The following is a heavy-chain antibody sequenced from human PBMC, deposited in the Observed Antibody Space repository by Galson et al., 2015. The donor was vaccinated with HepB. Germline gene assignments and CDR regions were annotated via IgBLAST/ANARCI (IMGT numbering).Heavy chain of an antibody. CDR1: GFTFNNYA. CDR3: AKGADFYGPGNYQNWFDP. D-gene: IGHD3-10*01. V-gene: IGHV3-23*01. CDR2: IYAAPIKT. J-gene: IGHJ5*02. Sequence: LRLSCAASGFTFNNYAMTWVRQAPGKGLEWVSSIYAAPIKTYYIDSVKGRFTISRDNSKNTLYLQMNGLRVEDTAVYYCAKGADFYGPGNYQNWFDPWGQGTLVIVSA.